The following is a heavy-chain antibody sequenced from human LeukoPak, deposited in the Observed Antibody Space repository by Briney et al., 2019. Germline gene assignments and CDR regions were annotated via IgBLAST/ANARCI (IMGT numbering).Heavy chain of an antibody. J-gene: IGHJ4*02. D-gene: IGHD5-24*01. Sequence: GRSLRLSCAASGFTFSSYGMDWVRQAPGKGLEWVAVISYDGSNKYYADSVKGRFTISRDNSKNTLYLQMNSLRAEDTAVYYCAKDRRWLQSLYYFDYWGQGTLVTVSS. V-gene: IGHV3-30*18. CDR3: AKDRRWLQSLYYFDY. CDR1: GFTFSSYG. CDR2: ISYDGSNK.